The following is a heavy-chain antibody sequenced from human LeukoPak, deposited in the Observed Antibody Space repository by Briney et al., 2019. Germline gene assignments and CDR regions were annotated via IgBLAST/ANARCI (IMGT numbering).Heavy chain of an antibody. D-gene: IGHD2-21*01. CDR3: ARDHLVAGLDAFDI. CDR2: ISGSGGST. Sequence: PGGSLRLSCAASGFTFSSYAMSWVRQAPGKGLEWVSAISGSGGSTYYADSVKGRFTISRDNAKNSLYLQMNSLRAEDTAVYYCARDHLVAGLDAFDIWGQGTMVTVSS. CDR1: GFTFSSYA. J-gene: IGHJ3*02. V-gene: IGHV3-23*01.